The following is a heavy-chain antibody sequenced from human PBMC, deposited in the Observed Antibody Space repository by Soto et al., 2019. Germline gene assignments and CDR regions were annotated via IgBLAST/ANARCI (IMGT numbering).Heavy chain of an antibody. J-gene: IGHJ4*02. V-gene: IGHV3-33*01. CDR3: ARDLSGPLDY. CDR2: IWYDEINK. Sequence: GGSLRLSCEASGFTFSNYALHGVRQAPGKGLEWVALIWYDEINKYYADSVKGRFTISRDNSKNTLFLQMNSLRPEDTAVYYCARDLSGPLDYWGQGTQVTVSS. CDR1: GFTFSNYA.